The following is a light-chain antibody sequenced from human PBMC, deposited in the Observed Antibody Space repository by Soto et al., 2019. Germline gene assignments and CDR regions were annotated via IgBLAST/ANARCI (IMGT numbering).Light chain of an antibody. Sequence: DIQMTQSPSTLSASVGDRVTITCRASQSISSWLAWYQQKPGKAPKLLIYTASSLECGVPSRFSGSGSGTEFTLTISSLQPDDVATYYCQQSYITLRTFGQGTKVDI. CDR3: QQSYITLRT. CDR1: QSISSW. CDR2: TAS. J-gene: IGKJ1*01. V-gene: IGKV1-5*03.